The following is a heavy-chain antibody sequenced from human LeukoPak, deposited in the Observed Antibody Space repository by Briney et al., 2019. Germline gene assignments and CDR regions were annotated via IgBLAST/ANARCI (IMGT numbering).Heavy chain of an antibody. V-gene: IGHV3-21*01. CDR3: ARVISPPMVRGVIITGYYYYMDV. CDR2: ISSSSSYI. D-gene: IGHD3-10*01. CDR1: GFTFSSYS. J-gene: IGHJ6*03. Sequence: KSGGSLRLSCAASGFTFSSYSMNWVRQAPGKGLEWVSSISSSSSYIYYADSVKGRFTISRDNSKNTLYLQMNSLRAEDTAVYYCARVISPPMVRGVIITGYYYYMDVWGKGTTVTISS.